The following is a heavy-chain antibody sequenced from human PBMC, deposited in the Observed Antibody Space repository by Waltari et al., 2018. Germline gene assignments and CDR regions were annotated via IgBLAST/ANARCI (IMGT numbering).Heavy chain of an antibody. CDR1: GFPFSNAW. V-gene: IGHV3-15*01. Sequence: EVQLVVSGGGWVKPGGSFSLSCAASGFPFSNAWRRWGGQAPGKGLEWVGRIKSKTDGGTTDYAAPVKGRFTISRDDSKNTLYLQMNSLKTEDTAVYYCTTLLRVDYWGQGTLVTVSS. D-gene: IGHD3-22*01. J-gene: IGHJ4*02. CDR2: IKSKTDGGTT. CDR3: TTLLRVDY.